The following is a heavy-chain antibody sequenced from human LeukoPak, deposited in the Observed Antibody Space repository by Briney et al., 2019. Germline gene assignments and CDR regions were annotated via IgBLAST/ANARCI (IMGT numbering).Heavy chain of an antibody. Sequence: SQTLSLTCTVSGGSISSGSYYWSWIRQPAGKGLEWIGRIYTSGSTNYNPSLKSRVTISVDTSKNQFSLKLSSVTAADTAVYYCARVYGDYVDYWGQETLVAVSS. D-gene: IGHD4-17*01. CDR2: IYTSGST. CDR1: GGSISSGSYY. J-gene: IGHJ4*02. V-gene: IGHV4-61*02. CDR3: ARVYGDYVDY.